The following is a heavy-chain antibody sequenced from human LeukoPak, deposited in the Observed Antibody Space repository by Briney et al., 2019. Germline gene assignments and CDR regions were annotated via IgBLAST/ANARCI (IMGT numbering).Heavy chain of an antibody. CDR1: GASISSTNSY. Sequence: SETLSLTCTVSGASISSTNSYWGWIRQSPRTGLEWIGNIYSSGRSHYNPSLKSRVTISIDTSDKQFSLKLTSVTAADTAVYYCARKREGPTTGIDSWGQGTLVTVSS. CDR2: IYSSGRS. D-gene: IGHD1-26*01. J-gene: IGHJ4*02. V-gene: IGHV4-39*07. CDR3: ARKREGPTTGIDS.